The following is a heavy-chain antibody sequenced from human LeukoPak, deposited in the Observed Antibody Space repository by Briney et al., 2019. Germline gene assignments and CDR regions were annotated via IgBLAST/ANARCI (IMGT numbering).Heavy chain of an antibody. J-gene: IGHJ6*03. D-gene: IGHD6-6*01. CDR3: ARDFSSSSSVYYYYYMDV. CDR2: IYYSGST. V-gene: IGHV4-59*01. Sequence: SETLSLTCTVSGGSISSYYWSWIRQPPGKGLEWIGYIYYSGSTNYNPSLKSRVTISVDTSKNQFSLKLSSVTAADTAVYYCARDFSSSSSVYYYYYMDVWGKGTSVTVSS. CDR1: GGSISSYY.